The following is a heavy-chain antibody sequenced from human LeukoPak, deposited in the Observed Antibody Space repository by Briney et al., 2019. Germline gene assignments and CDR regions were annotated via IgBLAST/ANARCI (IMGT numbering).Heavy chain of an antibody. D-gene: IGHD1-14*01. CDR3: ASAPAGPHDAFDI. CDR1: GFTVSSNY. J-gene: IGHJ3*02. CDR2: IYSGGST. V-gene: IGHV3-53*01. Sequence: GSLRLSCAASGFTVSSNYMSWVRQAPGKGLEWVSVIYSGGSTYYADSVKGRFTISRDNSKNTLYLQMNSLRAEDTAVYYCASAPAGPHDAFDIWGQGTMVTVSS.